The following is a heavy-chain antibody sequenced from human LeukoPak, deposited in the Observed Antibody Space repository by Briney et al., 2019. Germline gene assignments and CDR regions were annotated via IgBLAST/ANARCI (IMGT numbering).Heavy chain of an antibody. V-gene: IGHV4-39*01. CDR1: GGSIFSSNYY. Sequence: SETLSLTCTVSGGSIFSSNYYWGWIRQPPGKGLEWIGSIYYSGSTYYNPSLKSRVTIFVDTSKNQFSLKLSSVTAADTAVYYCARQYTGIDYSRQGTLVTVSS. CDR2: IYYSGST. CDR3: ARQYTGIDY. J-gene: IGHJ4*02. D-gene: IGHD2-2*02.